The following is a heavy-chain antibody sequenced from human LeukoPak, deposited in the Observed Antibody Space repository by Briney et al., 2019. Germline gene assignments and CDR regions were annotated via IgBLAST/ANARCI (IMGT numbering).Heavy chain of an antibody. J-gene: IGHJ4*02. V-gene: IGHV4-39*01. Sequence: SETLSLTCTVSGGSISSSTYNWGWIRQPPGKGLEGIGSIYNSGSTFYNPSLKSRATISIDTSKNQFSLKLSSVTAADTAIYYCASQPYYESSGYYFYWGQGTLVTVSS. D-gene: IGHD3-22*01. CDR2: IYNSGST. CDR1: GGSISSSTYN. CDR3: ASQPYYESSGYYFY.